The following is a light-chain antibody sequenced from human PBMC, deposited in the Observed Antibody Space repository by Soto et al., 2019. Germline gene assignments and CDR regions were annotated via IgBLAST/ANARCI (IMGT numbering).Light chain of an antibody. CDR3: QSYDSSLSALV. CDR2: TNS. CDR1: SSNIGAGYD. J-gene: IGLJ3*02. V-gene: IGLV1-40*01. Sequence: QSVLTQPPSVSGAPGQGVTISCAGTSSNIGAGYDVHWYQQVPGTDPKLLIYTNSNRPSGVPGRFSGSKSGTSASLAITGLQAADEADYYYQSYDSSLSALVFGGGTKLTVL.